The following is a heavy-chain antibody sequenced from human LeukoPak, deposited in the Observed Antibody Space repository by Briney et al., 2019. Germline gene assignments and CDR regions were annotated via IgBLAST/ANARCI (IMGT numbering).Heavy chain of an antibody. J-gene: IGHJ4*02. CDR2: ISYDGSNK. Sequence: GRSLRLSCAASGFTFSSYAMHWVRQAPGKGLEWVAVISYDGSNKYYADSVKGRFTISRDNSKNTLYPQMNSLRAEDTTVYYCARERTPLPSSPLDYWGQGTLVTVSS. CDR3: ARERTPLPSSPLDY. V-gene: IGHV3-30-3*01. CDR1: GFTFSSYA. D-gene: IGHD2-2*01.